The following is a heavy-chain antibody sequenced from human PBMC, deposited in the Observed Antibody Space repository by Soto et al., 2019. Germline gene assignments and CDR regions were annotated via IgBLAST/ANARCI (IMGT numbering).Heavy chain of an antibody. D-gene: IGHD2-21*02. CDR3: AKQGVVVTAIDY. CDR1: GCTFSSYA. V-gene: IGHV3-23*01. CDR2: ISASGARA. Sequence: EVQLLESGGDLVQPGGSLRLSCAASGCTFSSYAMSWVRQAPGKGLEWVSAISASGARAYYADSVEGRFTFSRDNSKNTLYLQMDSLRAEDTAVYYCAKQGVVVTAIDYWGQGTLVTVSS. J-gene: IGHJ4*02.